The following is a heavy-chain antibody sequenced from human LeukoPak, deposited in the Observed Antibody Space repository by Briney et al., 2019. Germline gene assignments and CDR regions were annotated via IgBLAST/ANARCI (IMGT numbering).Heavy chain of an antibody. CDR3: ARESRHCSSTSCYVRYFDY. J-gene: IGHJ4*02. V-gene: IGHV4-38-2*02. CDR2: IYHSGST. Sequence: SETLSLTCTVSGYSISSGYYWGWIRQPPGKGLEWIGSIYHSGSTYYNPSLKSRVTISVDTSKNQFSLKLSSVTAADTAVYYCARESRHCSSTSCYVRYFDYWGQGTLVTVSS. CDR1: GYSISSGYY. D-gene: IGHD2-2*01.